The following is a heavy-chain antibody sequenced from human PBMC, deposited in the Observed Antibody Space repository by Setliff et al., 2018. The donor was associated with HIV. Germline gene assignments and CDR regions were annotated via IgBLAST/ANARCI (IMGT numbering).Heavy chain of an antibody. D-gene: IGHD3-10*01. Sequence: SETLSLTCTVSGDSISSHYWSWIRQPPGKGLEWIGYIYYSGTTNYNPSLKSRVTISVDTSKNQFSLRLTSVTAADTAVYYCARNTRAGDFDYWGQGTLVTVSS. CDR2: IYYSGTT. CDR3: ARNTRAGDFDY. J-gene: IGHJ4*02. CDR1: GDSISSHY. V-gene: IGHV4-59*08.